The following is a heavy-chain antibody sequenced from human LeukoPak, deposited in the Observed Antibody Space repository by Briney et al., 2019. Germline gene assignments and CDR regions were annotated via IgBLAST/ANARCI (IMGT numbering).Heavy chain of an antibody. J-gene: IGHJ4*02. CDR2: MYNSGST. Sequence: SQSLSLTCTVSGGSISTYYWSWIRQPAGKGLEWMGYMYNSGSTNYNPSLKSRVTISVDTSKNQFSLKLSAVTAADTAVYYCARGGSTFGVVFDYWGQGTLVTVSS. D-gene: IGHD3-3*01. CDR1: GGSISTYY. V-gene: IGHV4-59*01. CDR3: ARGGSTFGVVFDY.